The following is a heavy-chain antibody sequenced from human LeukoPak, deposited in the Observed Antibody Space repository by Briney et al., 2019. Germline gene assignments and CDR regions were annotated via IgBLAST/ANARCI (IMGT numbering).Heavy chain of an antibody. D-gene: IGHD6-19*01. J-gene: IGHJ4*02. CDR1: GYTFTNYD. CDR3: ARGGSGWYGAHNDY. V-gene: IGHV1-8*02. CDR2: MNPNSGNT. Sequence: GASVKVSCKASGYTFTNYDVNWVRQATGQGLEWMGWMNPNSGNTGYAQKFQGRVTMTRNTSISTAYMELSSLRSEDTAVYYCARGGSGWYGAHNDYWGQGTLVTVSS.